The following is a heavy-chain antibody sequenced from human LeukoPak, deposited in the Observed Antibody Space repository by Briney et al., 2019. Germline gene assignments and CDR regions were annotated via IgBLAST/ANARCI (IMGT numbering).Heavy chain of an antibody. V-gene: IGHV3-23*01. CDR1: GFTFSSYA. CDR3: AKPLLWFGELEYYFDY. J-gene: IGHJ4*02. D-gene: IGHD3-10*01. CDR2: ISGSGGST. Sequence: GGSLRLSCAASGFTFSSYAMSWVRQAPGKGLEWVSAISGSGGSTYHADSVKGRFTISRDNSKNTLYLQMNSLRAEDTAVYYCAKPLLWFGELEYYFDYWGQGTLVTVSS.